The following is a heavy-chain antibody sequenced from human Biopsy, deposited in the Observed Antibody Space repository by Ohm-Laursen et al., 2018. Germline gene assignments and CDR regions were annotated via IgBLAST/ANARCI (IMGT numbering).Heavy chain of an antibody. CDR1: GGSVSSNTDY. Sequence: GTLSLTCTVSGGSVSSNTDYWAWLRQPPGKGLEWIGSIFYTGIIFYNPSLKSRVSISVDLSKNKFSLNLNSVTASDTALYYCARHPTGFWFDPWGQGTLVIVSS. CDR2: IFYTGII. J-gene: IGHJ5*02. V-gene: IGHV4-39*01. CDR3: ARHPTGFWFDP.